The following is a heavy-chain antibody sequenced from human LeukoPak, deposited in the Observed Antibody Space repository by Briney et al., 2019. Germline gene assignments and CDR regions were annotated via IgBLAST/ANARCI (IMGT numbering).Heavy chain of an antibody. CDR2: ISGSGGST. V-gene: IGHV3-23*01. CDR1: GFTFSNYA. J-gene: IGHJ4*02. CDR3: VSLARDY. Sequence: PGGSLRLSCAASGFTFSNYAMNWVRQAPGKGLEWVSAISGSGGSTYYADSVKGRFTISRDNSKSMLFLRMNSPRVEDTAVYFCVSLARDYWGQGTLVSVSS. D-gene: IGHD3-3*02.